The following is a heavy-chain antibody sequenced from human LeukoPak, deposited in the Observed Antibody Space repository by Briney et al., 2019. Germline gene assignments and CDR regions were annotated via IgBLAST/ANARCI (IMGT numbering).Heavy chain of an antibody. Sequence: GGSLRLSCADSGFTFNSYWMHWVRQAPGKGLARVSHITTDGSGTSYADSVKGRFTISRDNAKKTLYLQMNSLRAEDTAVYYCARGAVAGANFDYWGLGTLVTVSS. J-gene: IGHJ4*02. CDR2: ITTDGSGT. D-gene: IGHD1-26*01. V-gene: IGHV3-74*01. CDR3: ARGAVAGANFDY. CDR1: GFTFNSYW.